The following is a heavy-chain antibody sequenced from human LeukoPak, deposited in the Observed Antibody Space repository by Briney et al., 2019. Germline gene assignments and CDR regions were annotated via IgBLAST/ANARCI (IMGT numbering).Heavy chain of an antibody. CDR1: GGSFSGYY. CDR2: INHSGST. V-gene: IGHV4-34*01. CDR3: ARGRMDIVVVPAANPAYYYYYGMDV. J-gene: IGHJ6*02. Sequence: PSETLSLTCAVYGGSFSGYYWSWIRQPPGKGLEWIGEINHSGSTNYHPSLKSRVTISVDTSKNQFSLKLSSVTAADTAVYYCARGRMDIVVVPAANPAYYYYYGMDVWGQGTTVTVSS. D-gene: IGHD2-2*03.